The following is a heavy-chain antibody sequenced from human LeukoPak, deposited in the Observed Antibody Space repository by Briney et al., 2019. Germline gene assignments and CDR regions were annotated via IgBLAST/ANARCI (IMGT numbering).Heavy chain of an antibody. J-gene: IGHJ5*02. CDR2: IYYTGTT. CDR1: GDSISSGGYY. Sequence: PSETLSLTCTVSGDSISSGGYYWSWIRQHPGKGLEWIGCIYYTGTTYYNTSLQSRVTISVDTSKNQISLKLNSVTAADTAVYYCARLRYFDWSGFDPWGQGTLVTVSS. D-gene: IGHD3-9*01. V-gene: IGHV4-31*03. CDR3: ARLRYFDWSGFDP.